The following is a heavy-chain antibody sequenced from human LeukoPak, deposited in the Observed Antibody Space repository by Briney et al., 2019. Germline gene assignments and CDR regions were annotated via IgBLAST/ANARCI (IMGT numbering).Heavy chain of an antibody. CDR2: ISYDGSNK. V-gene: IGHV3-30-3*01. D-gene: IGHD3-3*01. J-gene: IGHJ6*03. CDR3: ASATPTIFGVGANYYMDV. CDR1: GFTFSSYA. Sequence: PGRSLRLSCAASGFTFSSYAMHWVRQAPGKGLEWVAVISYDGSNKYYADSVKGRFTISRDNSKNTLYLQMNSLRAEDTAVYYCASATPTIFGVGANYYMDVWGKGTTVTVSS.